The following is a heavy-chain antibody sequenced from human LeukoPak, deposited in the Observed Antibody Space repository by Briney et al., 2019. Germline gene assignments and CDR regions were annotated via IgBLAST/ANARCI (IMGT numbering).Heavy chain of an antibody. D-gene: IGHD2-15*01. V-gene: IGHV1-2*02. CDR3: GRRVSRGWTDY. CDR1: GYTLTDYY. Sequence: ASVKVSCKVSGYTLTDYYLHWVRQAPGQGLEWMGWINPKSGSTHCAQKFQGRVIMTRDTSLNTAYLELTSLRSDDTAIYFCGRRVSRGWTDYWGQGTLVTASS. CDR2: INPKSGST. J-gene: IGHJ4*02.